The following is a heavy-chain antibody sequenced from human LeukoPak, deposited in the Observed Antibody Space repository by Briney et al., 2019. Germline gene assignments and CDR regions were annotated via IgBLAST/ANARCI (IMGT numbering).Heavy chain of an antibody. J-gene: IGHJ4*02. CDR1: GFTVSSNY. V-gene: IGHV3-53*01. CDR3: AKDQTYYDILTGYQPPGY. Sequence: GGSLRLSCAASGFTVSSNYMGWVRQAPGKGLEWVSVIYSGGSTYYADSVKGRFTISRDNSKNTLYLQMNSLRAEDTAVYYCAKDQTYYDILTGYQPPGYWGQGTLVTVSS. CDR2: IYSGGST. D-gene: IGHD3-9*01.